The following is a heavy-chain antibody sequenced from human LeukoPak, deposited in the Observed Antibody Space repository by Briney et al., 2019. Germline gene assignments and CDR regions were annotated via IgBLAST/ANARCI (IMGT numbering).Heavy chain of an antibody. J-gene: IGHJ4*02. D-gene: IGHD3-10*02. Sequence: PSETLSLTCIVSGYSISSGYYWGWIRQPPGKGLEWIGNIYHSGITYYNHYNPSLKSRVIISVDPSKNHFSLKLSSVTAADTAVYFCATLLSSSYYFDYWGQGALVTVSS. V-gene: IGHV4-38-2*02. CDR3: ATLLSSSYYFDY. CDR1: GYSISSGYY. CDR2: IYHSGIT.